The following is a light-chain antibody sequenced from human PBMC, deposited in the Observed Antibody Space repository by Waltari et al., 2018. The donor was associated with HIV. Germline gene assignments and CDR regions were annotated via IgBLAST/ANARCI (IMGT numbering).Light chain of an antibody. CDR3: QQYGTSPPWYS. J-gene: IGKJ2*01. V-gene: IGKV3-20*01. CDR2: GGS. Sequence: EIVLTQSPGTLSLSPGARATLSCMASQSVSSSYLAWYQQKPGQAPRLLIYGGSNRATGIPDRFRGSGSGADFTLTITRLEPEDFAVYYCQQYGTSPPWYSFGQGTKLE. CDR1: QSVSSSY.